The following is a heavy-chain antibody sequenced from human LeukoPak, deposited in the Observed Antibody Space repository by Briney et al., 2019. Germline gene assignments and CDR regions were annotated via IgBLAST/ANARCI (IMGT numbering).Heavy chain of an antibody. V-gene: IGHV3-30*04. CDR2: ISYDGSNK. CDR3: ARDRYYYALFDY. Sequence: GGSLRLSCAASGFTFSSYAMHWVRQAPGKGLKWVAVISYDGSNKYYADSVKGRFTISRDNSKNTLYLQMNSLRAEDTAVYYCARDRYYYALFDYWGQGTLLTVSS. J-gene: IGHJ4*02. D-gene: IGHD3-10*01. CDR1: GFTFSSYA.